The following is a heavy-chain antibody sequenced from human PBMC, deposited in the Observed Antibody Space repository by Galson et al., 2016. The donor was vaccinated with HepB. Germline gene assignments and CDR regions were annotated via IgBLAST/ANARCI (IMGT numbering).Heavy chain of an antibody. CDR1: GFTFSTYA. D-gene: IGHD3-9*01. J-gene: IGHJ6*02. CDR3: AKGRAEWDDILTGWPDYGMDV. CDR2: ISYDGSNE. V-gene: IGHV3-30*18. Sequence: SLRLSCAASGFTFSTYAIHWVRQAPGKGLEWVALISYDGSNEFYTDSVKGRFTISRDNSENTLYLQMNSLRADDTAVYYCAKGRAEWDDILTGWPDYGMDVWGQGTTVTVSS.